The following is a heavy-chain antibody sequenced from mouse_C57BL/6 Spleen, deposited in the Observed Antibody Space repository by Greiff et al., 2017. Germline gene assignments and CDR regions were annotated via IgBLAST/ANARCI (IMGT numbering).Heavy chain of an antibody. CDR3: AKDSSGYWYFDV. V-gene: IGHV3-1*01. J-gene: IGHJ1*03. CDR2: ISYSGST. D-gene: IGHD3-2*02. Sequence: EVKLQESGPGMVKPSQSLSLTCTVTGYSITSGYDWHWIRHFPGNKLEWMGYISYSGSTNYNPSLKNRISITHDTSKNHFFLKLNSVTTEDTATYYCAKDSSGYWYFDVWGTGTTVTVSS. CDR1: GYSITSGYD.